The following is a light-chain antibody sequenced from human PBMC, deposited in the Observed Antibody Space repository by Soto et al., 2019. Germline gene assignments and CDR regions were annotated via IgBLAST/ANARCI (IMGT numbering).Light chain of an antibody. CDR1: SSDVGGYNY. V-gene: IGLV2-8*01. CDR2: EVS. Sequence: QSALTQPPSASGSPRQSVTISCTGTSSDVGGYNYVSWYQQHPGKAPTLMIYEVSKRPSGVRDRFSGSKSGNTASLTVSGLQAEDEADYYCSSYAGSNNFVFGTGTKLTVL. CDR3: SSYAGSNNFV. J-gene: IGLJ1*01.